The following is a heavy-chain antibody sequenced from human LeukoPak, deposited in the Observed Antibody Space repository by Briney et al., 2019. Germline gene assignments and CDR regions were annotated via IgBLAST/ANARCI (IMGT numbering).Heavy chain of an antibody. CDR2: LCPGSSHS. V-gene: IGHV5-51*01. CDR3: ASPPRGDWLSYIDY. CDR1: GYIITNYR. Sequence: GASLKISCKGSGYIITNYRIGCGRQMGGKLQECMGILCPGSSHSRYIPSFQGQVSISPDQSLSTAYLQWSSLQASDTAMYYCASPPRGDWLSYIDYWGQGTLVTVSS. J-gene: IGHJ4*02. D-gene: IGHD3/OR15-3a*01.